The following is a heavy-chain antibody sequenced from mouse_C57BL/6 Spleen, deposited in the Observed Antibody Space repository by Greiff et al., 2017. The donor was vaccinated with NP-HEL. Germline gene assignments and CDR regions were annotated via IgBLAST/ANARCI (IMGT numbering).Heavy chain of an antibody. J-gene: IGHJ1*03. D-gene: IGHD1-1*01. CDR2: INPSNGGT. Sequence: VQLQQSGTELVKPGASVKLSCKASGYTFTSYWMHWVKQRPGQGLEWIGNINPSNGGTNYNEKFKSKATLTVDKSSSTAYMQLSSLTSEDSAVYYCARSEELFGYFDVWGTGTTVTVSS. CDR1: GYTFTSYW. V-gene: IGHV1-53*01. CDR3: ARSEELFGYFDV.